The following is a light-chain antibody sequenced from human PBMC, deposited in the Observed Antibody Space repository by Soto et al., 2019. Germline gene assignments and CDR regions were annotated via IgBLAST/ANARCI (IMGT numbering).Light chain of an antibody. CDR3: SSYADSNNVL. Sequence: QSVLTQPPSASGSPGQSVTISCTGTGSDVGAYNYVSWYQQHPGKAPKLMIFEVSRRPSGVPDRFSGSKSGNTASLTVSGLQAEDEADYYCSSYADSNNVLFGGGTKLTVL. J-gene: IGLJ2*01. CDR2: EVS. CDR1: GSDVGAYNY. V-gene: IGLV2-8*01.